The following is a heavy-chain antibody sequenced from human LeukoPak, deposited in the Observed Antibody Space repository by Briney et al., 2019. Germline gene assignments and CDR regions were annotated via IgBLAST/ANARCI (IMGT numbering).Heavy chain of an antibody. CDR1: GLTFRNYW. V-gene: IGHV3-74*03. D-gene: IGHD4-23*01. Sequence: PGGSLGLSCAASGLTFRNYWMHWVRQAPGKGLVWVSGVKTDGSSTMYADSVRGRFSISRDDAKNTLYLQMNSLGDEDTAVYYCTTVEHYWGQGTLVTVSS. CDR2: VKTDGSST. CDR3: TTVEHY. J-gene: IGHJ4*02.